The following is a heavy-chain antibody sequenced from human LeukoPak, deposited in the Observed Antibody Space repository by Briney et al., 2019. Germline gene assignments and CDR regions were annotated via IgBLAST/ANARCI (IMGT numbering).Heavy chain of an antibody. CDR3: AKERQLEALSDY. Sequence: GGSLRLSCAASGFTFSSYGMHWVRQAPGKGLEWVAVISYDGSNKYYADSVKGRFTISRDNSKNTLYLQTNSLRAEDTAVYYCAKERQLEALSDYWGQGTLVTVSS. CDR2: ISYDGSNK. V-gene: IGHV3-30*18. CDR1: GFTFSSYG. J-gene: IGHJ4*02. D-gene: IGHD6-13*01.